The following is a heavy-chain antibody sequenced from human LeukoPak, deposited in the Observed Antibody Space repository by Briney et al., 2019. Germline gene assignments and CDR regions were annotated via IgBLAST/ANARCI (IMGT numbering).Heavy chain of an antibody. Sequence: PSETLSLTCTVSGGSISSYYWSWIRQPPGKGLEWIGYIYYSGSTNYNPSLKSRVTISVDTSKNQFSLKLSSVTAADTAVYYCARAFGTTHAYYYYMDVWGKGTTVTISS. CDR2: IYYSGST. CDR3: ARAFGTTHAYYYYMDV. J-gene: IGHJ6*03. CDR1: GGSISSYY. V-gene: IGHV4-59*01. D-gene: IGHD4-17*01.